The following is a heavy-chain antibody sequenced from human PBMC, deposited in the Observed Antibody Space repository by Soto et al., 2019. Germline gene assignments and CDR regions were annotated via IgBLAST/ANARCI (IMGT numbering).Heavy chain of an antibody. J-gene: IGHJ4*02. D-gene: IGHD1-26*01. CDR3: VRWDSGNPEN. V-gene: IGHV3-72*01. Sequence: ESGGGLVQPGGSLRLSCVVSVFTLSDHYIDWVRQAPGKGLEWVGRTKNKAQRYTTEYAASVKGRFTISRDDSENSVYLQMNSLKTEDTAVYYCVRWDSGNPENWGQGTLVTVSS. CDR1: VFTLSDHY. CDR2: TKNKAQRYTT.